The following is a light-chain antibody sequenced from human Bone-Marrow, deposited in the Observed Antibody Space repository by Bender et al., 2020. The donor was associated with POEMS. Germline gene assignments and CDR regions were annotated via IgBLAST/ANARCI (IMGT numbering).Light chain of an antibody. CDR2: QND. CDR3: AAWDDYLNGWV. V-gene: IGLV3-1*01. J-gene: IGLJ3*02. Sequence: SYDLTQPPSVSVSPGQTASITCSGDQLGNKFVFWYGQQTGQSPIVLIYQNDRRPAGVPGRFSGANSGTSASLAISGLQSEDEAHYYCAAWDDYLNGWVFGGGTKLTVL. CDR1: QLGNKF.